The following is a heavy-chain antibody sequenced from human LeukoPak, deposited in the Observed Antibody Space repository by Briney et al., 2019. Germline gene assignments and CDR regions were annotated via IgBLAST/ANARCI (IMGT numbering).Heavy chain of an antibody. V-gene: IGHV4-59*08. CDR1: GGSISSYY. Sequence: ETLSLPCPVPGGSISSYYWSWIRPPPGKGLEWIGYFYYSGSTNYNPSLKSRVTISVDTSKNQFSLKLSSVTAADTAVYYCARQHIVVVPAEGNWFDPWGQGTLVTVSS. CDR3: ARQHIVVVPAEGNWFDP. D-gene: IGHD2-2*01. J-gene: IGHJ5*02. CDR2: FYYSGST.